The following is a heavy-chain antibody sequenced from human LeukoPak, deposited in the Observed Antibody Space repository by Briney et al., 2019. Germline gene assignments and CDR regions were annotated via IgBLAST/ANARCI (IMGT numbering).Heavy chain of an antibody. V-gene: IGHV3-30*03. Sequence: GGSLRLSCAASGFTFSSYGMHWVRQAPGKGLEWVAVISYDGSNKYYADSVKGRFTISRDNAKNSLYLQMNSLRAEDTAVYYCARDRGDHDYWGQGTLVTVSS. CDR1: GFTFSSYG. CDR2: ISYDGSNK. D-gene: IGHD2-21*01. CDR3: ARDRGDHDY. J-gene: IGHJ4*02.